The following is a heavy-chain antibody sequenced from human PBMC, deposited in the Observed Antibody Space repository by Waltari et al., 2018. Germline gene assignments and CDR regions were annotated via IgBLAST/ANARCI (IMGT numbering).Heavy chain of an antibody. CDR1: GFPFSGYT. D-gene: IGHD5-12*01. CDR3: ARGRGMATIMN. Sequence: EVQLVESGGGLVKPGGSLRLACEASGFPFSGYTMPWVRLTPGKGLQWVSSISSTSSDISYAASVKGRFTISRDNANNSLYVQMDSLRAEDTAVYYCARGRGMATIMNWGQGTLVTVSS. V-gene: IGHV3-21*01. CDR2: ISSTSSDI. J-gene: IGHJ4*02.